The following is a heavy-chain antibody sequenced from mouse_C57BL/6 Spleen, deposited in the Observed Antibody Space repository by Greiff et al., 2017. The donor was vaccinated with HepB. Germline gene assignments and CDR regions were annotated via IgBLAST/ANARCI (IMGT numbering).Heavy chain of an antibody. V-gene: IGHV1-82*01. CDR3: ARGERRVGAMDY. D-gene: IGHD2-12*01. CDR2: IYPGDGDT. CDR1: GYAFSSSW. J-gene: IGHJ4*01. Sequence: VQRVESGPELVKPGASVKISCKASGYAFSSSWMNWVKQRPGKGLEWIGRIYPGDGDTNYNGKFKGKATLTADKSSSTAYMQLSSLTSEDSAVYFCARGERRVGAMDYWGQGTSVTVSS.